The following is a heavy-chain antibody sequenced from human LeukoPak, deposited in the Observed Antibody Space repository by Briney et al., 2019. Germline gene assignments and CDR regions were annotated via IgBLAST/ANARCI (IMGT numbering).Heavy chain of an antibody. CDR2: IYSSGST. CDR3: KGLRATVTSPFDY. V-gene: IGHV3-66*04. J-gene: IGHJ4*02. CDR1: GFAVSSDY. D-gene: IGHD4-17*01. Sequence: GGSLRLSCAASGFAVSSDYMSWVRQAPGKELEWVSVIYSSGSTYYADSVKGRFTISRDNSKNTLYLQMNNLRGEDTAVYYCKGLRATVTSPFDYWGQGTLVTVS.